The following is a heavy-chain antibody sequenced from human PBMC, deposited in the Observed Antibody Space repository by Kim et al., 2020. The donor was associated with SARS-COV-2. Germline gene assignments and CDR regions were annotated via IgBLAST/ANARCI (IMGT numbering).Heavy chain of an antibody. V-gene: IGHV1-24*01. J-gene: IGHJ4*02. CDR3: ATVWNWHFDY. D-gene: IGHD1-7*01. CDR2: DT. Sequence: DTNYAQKCPGRVTMTEDTSTDTAYMELSSLRSEDTAVYYCATVWNWHFDYWGQGTLVTVSS.